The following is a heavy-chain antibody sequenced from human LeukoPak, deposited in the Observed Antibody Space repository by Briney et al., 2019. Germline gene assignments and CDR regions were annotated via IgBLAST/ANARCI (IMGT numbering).Heavy chain of an antibody. V-gene: IGHV3-33*06. CDR2: IWYDGSNK. CDR1: GFTFSSYG. Sequence: GGSLRLSCAASGFTFSSYGMHWVRQAPGKGLEWVAVIWYDGSNKYYADSVKGRFTISRDNSKNMLYLQMNSLRAEDTAVYYCAKSGIAVAGTHDYFDYWGQGTLVTVSS. J-gene: IGHJ4*02. D-gene: IGHD6-19*01. CDR3: AKSGIAVAGTHDYFDY.